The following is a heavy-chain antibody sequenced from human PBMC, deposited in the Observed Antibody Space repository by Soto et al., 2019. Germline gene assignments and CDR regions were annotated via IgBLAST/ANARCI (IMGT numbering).Heavy chain of an antibody. CDR3: ARPLDYGNHFDY. J-gene: IGHJ4*02. CDR1: GGSFSGYY. Sequence: SETLSLTCAVYGGSFSGYYWSWIRQPPGKGLEWIGSIYYSGSTYYNPSLKSRVTISVDTSKNQFSLKLSSVTAADTAVYYCARPLDYGNHFDYWGQGTLVTVSS. CDR2: IYYSGST. V-gene: IGHV4-34*01. D-gene: IGHD4-17*01.